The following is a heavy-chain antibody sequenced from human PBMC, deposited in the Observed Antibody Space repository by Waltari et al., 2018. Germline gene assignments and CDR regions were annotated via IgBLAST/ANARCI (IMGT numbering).Heavy chain of an antibody. J-gene: IGHJ4*02. CDR1: GFTFSSYW. CDR2: INSDGSST. D-gene: IGHD6-13*01. CDR3: ARGAAGRIDY. Sequence: EVQLVESGGGLVQPGGSLRLSCPASGFTFSSYWMHWVRQAPGKGLVCVSRINSDGSSTSYADSVKGRFTISRDNAKNTLYLQMNSLRAEDTAVYYCARGAAGRIDYWGQGTLVTVSS. V-gene: IGHV3-74*02.